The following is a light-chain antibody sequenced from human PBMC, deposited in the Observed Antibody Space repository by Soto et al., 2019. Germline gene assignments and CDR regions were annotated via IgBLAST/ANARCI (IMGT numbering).Light chain of an antibody. Sequence: ESVLTQSPGILSLSPGERATLSCRASQSLTSSYLAWYQQKPGQAPRLLIYDASNRATGIPARFSGSGSGTDFTLTISSLEPEDFAVYFCQQYGSSPRTFGQGTKVDIK. CDR2: DAS. CDR3: QQYGSSPRT. V-gene: IGKV3-20*01. J-gene: IGKJ1*01. CDR1: QSLTSSY.